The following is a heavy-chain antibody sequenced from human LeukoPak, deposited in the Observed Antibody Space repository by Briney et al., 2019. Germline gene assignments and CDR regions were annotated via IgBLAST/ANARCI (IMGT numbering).Heavy chain of an antibody. J-gene: IGHJ4*02. Sequence: SETLSLTCTVSGDYISRYYWTWIRQPPGKGLDWIGYIYYSASTNYHPSLKSRVSISADTSKNQFSLKLSSVTAADTAVYYCARGYDILTGYGYYFDYWGQGTLVTVSS. V-gene: IGHV4-59*01. CDR1: GDYISRYY. CDR3: ARGYDILTGYGYYFDY. D-gene: IGHD3-9*01. CDR2: IYYSAST.